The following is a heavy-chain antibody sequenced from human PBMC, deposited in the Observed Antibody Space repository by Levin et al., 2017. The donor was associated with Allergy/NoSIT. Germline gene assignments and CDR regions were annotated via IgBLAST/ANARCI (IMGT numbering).Heavy chain of an antibody. D-gene: IGHD5-18*01. CDR1: GFTFDDYG. J-gene: IGHJ4*02. CDR3: ARTSAYTYGREADY. V-gene: IGHV3-20*01. Sequence: AGGSLRLSCAASGFTFDDYGMSWVRQAPGKGLEWVAGINWNGASTGYVDSVKGRFTISRDSAKNSLYLQMNSLRAEDTALYHCARTSAYTYGREADYWGRGTLVTVSS. CDR2: INWNGAST.